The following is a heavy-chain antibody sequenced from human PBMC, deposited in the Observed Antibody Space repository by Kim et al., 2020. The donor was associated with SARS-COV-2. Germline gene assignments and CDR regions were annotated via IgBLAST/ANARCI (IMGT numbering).Heavy chain of an antibody. CDR3: ARDGEYSYGPKDY. Sequence: CTPSLQRRFTISVETSKNQFSLKLSPVTAAYTAVYYCARDGEYSYGPKDYWGQGTLVTVSS. D-gene: IGHD5-18*01. J-gene: IGHJ4*02. V-gene: IGHV4-39*07.